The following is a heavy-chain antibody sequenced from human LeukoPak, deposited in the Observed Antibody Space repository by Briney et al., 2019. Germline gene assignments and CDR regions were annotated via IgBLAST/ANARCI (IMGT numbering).Heavy chain of an antibody. J-gene: IGHJ4*02. CDR1: GGSISSYY. Sequence: SETLSLTCTVSGGSISSYYWSWIRQPPGKGLEWIGYIYYSGSTNYNPSLKSRVTISVDTSKNQFSPKLSSVTAADTAVYYCVRGNKHGDPTKFDYWGQGILVTVSS. CDR3: VRGNKHGDPTKFDY. D-gene: IGHD4-17*01. V-gene: IGHV4-59*01. CDR2: IYYSGST.